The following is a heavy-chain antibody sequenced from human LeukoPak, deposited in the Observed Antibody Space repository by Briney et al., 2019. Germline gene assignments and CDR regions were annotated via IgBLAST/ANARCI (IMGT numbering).Heavy chain of an antibody. D-gene: IGHD3-22*01. CDR3: ARSNYYDSSHAVDY. Sequence: LAGGSLRLSCAASGFTFSSYAMSWVRQAPGKGLEWVSAISGSGGSTYYADSVKGRFTISRDNSKNTLYLQMNSLRAEDTAVYYCARSNYYDSSHAVDYWGQGTLVTVSS. V-gene: IGHV3-23*01. CDR2: ISGSGGST. CDR1: GFTFSSYA. J-gene: IGHJ4*02.